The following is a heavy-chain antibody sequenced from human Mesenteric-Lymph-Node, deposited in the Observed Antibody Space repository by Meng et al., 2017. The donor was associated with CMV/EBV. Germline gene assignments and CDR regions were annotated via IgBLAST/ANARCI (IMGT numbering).Heavy chain of an antibody. Sequence: SETLSLTCTVSGGSVSSGSYYWSWIRQPPGKGLEWIGYIYYSGSTNYNPSLKSRVTISVDTSKNQFSLKLSSVTAADTAVYYCARDRMVGATTYYFDYWGQGTLVTVSS. V-gene: IGHV4-61*01. J-gene: IGHJ4*02. CDR1: GGSVSSGSYY. CDR2: IYYSGST. D-gene: IGHD1-26*01. CDR3: ARDRMVGATTYYFDY.